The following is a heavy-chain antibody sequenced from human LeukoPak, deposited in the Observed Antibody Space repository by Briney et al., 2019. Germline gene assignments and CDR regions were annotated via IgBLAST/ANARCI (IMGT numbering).Heavy chain of an antibody. CDR2: VNHTGGT. J-gene: IGHJ4*02. D-gene: IGHD2-21*02. CDR1: GGSFSDFH. Sequence: PSETLSLTCAVYGGSFSDFHWTWIRQTPGKGLEWIAEVNHTGGTNYNPSLKSRVTISLDTSKNLFSLRLTSMSAADTGVYYCARGFVTHFDYWGQGTLVTVSS. V-gene: IGHV4-34*01. CDR3: ARGFVTHFDY.